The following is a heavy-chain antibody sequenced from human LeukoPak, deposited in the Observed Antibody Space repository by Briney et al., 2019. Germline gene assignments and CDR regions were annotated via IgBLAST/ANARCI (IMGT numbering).Heavy chain of an antibody. CDR3: AKRGGDHTYYYYMDV. CDR1: GFTFSIYA. D-gene: IGHD2-21*02. CDR2: IKQDGSEK. V-gene: IGHV3-7*01. J-gene: IGHJ6*03. Sequence: GGSLRLSCAASGFTFSIYAMSWVRQAPGKGLEWVANIKQDGSEKYYVDSVKGRFTISRDNSKNTLFLQMNSLRPEDTAVYYCAKRGGDHTYYYYMDVWGKGTTVTISS.